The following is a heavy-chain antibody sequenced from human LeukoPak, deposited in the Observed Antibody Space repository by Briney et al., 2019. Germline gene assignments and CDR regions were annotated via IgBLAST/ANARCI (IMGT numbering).Heavy chain of an antibody. V-gene: IGHV3-30*02. CDR3: AKVDIGYCSSTSCSAFDY. J-gene: IGHJ4*02. CDR1: GFTFSSYG. CDR2: IRYDGSNK. D-gene: IGHD2-2*01. Sequence: PGGSLRLSCAASGFTFSSYGMHWVRQAPGKGLEWVAFIRYDGSNKYYADSVKGRFTISRDNSKNTLYLQMNSLRAEDTAVYYCAKVDIGYCSSTSCSAFDYWGQGTLVTVSS.